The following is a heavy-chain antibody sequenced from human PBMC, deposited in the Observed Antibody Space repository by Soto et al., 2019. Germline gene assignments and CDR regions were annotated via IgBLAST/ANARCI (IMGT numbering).Heavy chain of an antibody. CDR3: AGSYYGSGPYYYMDV. CDR1: GGSISSYY. V-gene: IGHV4-59*01. CDR2: IYYSGST. Sequence: SETLSLTCTVSGGSISSYYWSWIRQPPGKGLEWIGYIYYSGSTNYNPSLKSRVTISVETSKNQFSLKLSSVTAADTAVYYCAGSYYGSGPYYYMDVWGKGTTVTVSS. J-gene: IGHJ6*03. D-gene: IGHD3-10*01.